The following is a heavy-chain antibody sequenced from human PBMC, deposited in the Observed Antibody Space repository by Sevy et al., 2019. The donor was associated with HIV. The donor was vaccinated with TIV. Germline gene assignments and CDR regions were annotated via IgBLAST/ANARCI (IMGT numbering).Heavy chain of an antibody. CDR1: GFTFSNYN. CDR3: ARDLLVGSTYVFDI. CDR2: ISSSSADI. J-gene: IGHJ3*02. D-gene: IGHD1-26*01. Sequence: GGSLRLSCAASGFTFSNYNMNWVRQAPGEGLKWVSSISSSSADIYYTDSVKGRFTVSRVNSRKSLFLQMNGLSAEDTALYYCARDLLVGSTYVFDIWGRGTMVTVSS. V-gene: IGHV3-21*01.